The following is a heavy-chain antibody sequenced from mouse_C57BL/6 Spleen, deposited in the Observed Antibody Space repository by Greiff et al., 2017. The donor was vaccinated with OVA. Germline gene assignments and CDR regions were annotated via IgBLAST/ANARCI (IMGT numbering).Heavy chain of an antibody. CDR3: ARGDYDYAMDY. V-gene: IGHV1-72*01. Sequence: VQLPQPGAELVTPGASVQLSCKASGYTFTSYWMHWVKQRPGRGLEWIGRIAPNSGGTKYNEKFKSKATLTLDKPSSTAYMQLSSLTSEDSAVYYCARGDYDYAMDYWGQGTSVTVSS. CDR2: IAPNSGGT. J-gene: IGHJ4*01. D-gene: IGHD2-4*01. CDR1: GYTFTSYW.